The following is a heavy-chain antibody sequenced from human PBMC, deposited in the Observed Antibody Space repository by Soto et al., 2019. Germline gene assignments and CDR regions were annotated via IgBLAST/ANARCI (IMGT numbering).Heavy chain of an antibody. D-gene: IGHD5-12*01. Sequence: ESGPTLVNPTQTLTLTCTFSGFSLSTSGVGVGWIRQPPGKALEWLALIYWDDDKRYSPSLKSRLTITKDTSKNQVVLTMTNMEPVKTAKYFCAHVYGGNDIFDYGGQGTLVTASS. J-gene: IGHJ4*02. CDR3: AHVYGGNDIFDY. CDR1: GFSLSTSGVG. V-gene: IGHV2-5*02. CDR2: IYWDDDK.